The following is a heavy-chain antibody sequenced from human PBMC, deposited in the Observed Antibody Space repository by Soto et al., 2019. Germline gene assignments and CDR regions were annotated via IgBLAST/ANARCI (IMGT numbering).Heavy chain of an antibody. CDR3: ASVDGPTVDTMFFDY. CDR1: GFIFRHRG. J-gene: IGHJ4*02. CDR2: ISPASTSE. V-gene: IGHV3-48*02. Sequence: PGGSLRLSCAGPGFIFRHRGLIWVRQAPGRGLEWPSYISPASTSEHYASSVRVRFSSSKDNARDSLNLQMNSQIDDDTAICYCASVDGPTVDTMFFDYWGQGILVTVSS. D-gene: IGHD5-12*01.